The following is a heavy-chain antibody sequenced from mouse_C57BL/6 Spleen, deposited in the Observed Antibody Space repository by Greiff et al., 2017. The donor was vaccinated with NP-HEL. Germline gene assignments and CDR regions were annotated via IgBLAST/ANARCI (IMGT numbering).Heavy chain of an antibody. CDR3: ARGGYYGSSDY. V-gene: IGHV5-4*01. CDR1: GFTFSSYA. J-gene: IGHJ2*01. D-gene: IGHD1-1*01. Sequence: EVQRVESGGGLVKPGGSLKLSCAASGFTFSSYAMSWVRQTPEKRLEWVATISDGGSYTYYPDNVKGRFTISRDNAKNNLYLQMSHLKSEDTAMYDCARGGYYGSSDYWGQGTTLTVSS. CDR2: ISDGGSYT.